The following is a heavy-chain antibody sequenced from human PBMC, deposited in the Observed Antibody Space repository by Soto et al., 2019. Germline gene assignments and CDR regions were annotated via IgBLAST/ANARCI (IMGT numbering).Heavy chain of an antibody. CDR3: AKVGHPATSLEYFDY. J-gene: IGHJ4*02. CDR1: GFTFSTYG. D-gene: IGHD3-3*01. Sequence: GGSLRLSCAASGFTFSTYGMHWVRQAPGKGLEWVAVISNDGYNKYYADSVKGRFTISRDNPKKTIYLQMNSLTTEDTAVYYCAKVGHPATSLEYFDYWDQGTQVTVSS. V-gene: IGHV3-30*18. CDR2: ISNDGYNK.